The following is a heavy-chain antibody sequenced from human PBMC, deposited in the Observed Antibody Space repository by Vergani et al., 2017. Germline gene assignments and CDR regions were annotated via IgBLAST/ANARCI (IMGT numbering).Heavy chain of an antibody. J-gene: IGHJ6*02. V-gene: IGHV1-2*02. CDR2: INPNSGGT. CDR3: ARDTKWDIAAAGSYYYYGMDV. CDR1: GYTFTGYY. D-gene: IGHD6-13*01. Sequence: QVQLVQSGAEVKKPGASVKVSCKASGYTFTGYYMHWVRQAPGQGLEWMGWINPNSGGTNYAQKFQGRVTMTRDTSISTAYMELSRLRSDDTAVYYCARDTKWDIAAAGSYYYYGMDVWGQGTTVTVSS.